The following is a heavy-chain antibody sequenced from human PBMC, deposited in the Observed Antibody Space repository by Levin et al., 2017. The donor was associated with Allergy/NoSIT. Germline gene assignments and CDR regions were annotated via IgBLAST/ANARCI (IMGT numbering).Heavy chain of an antibody. CDR2: IYTSGST. D-gene: IGHD5-12*01. CDR3: ARRAGGYDQGYWFDP. J-gene: IGHJ5*02. V-gene: IGHV4-61*02. Sequence: SCTVSGGSISSGSYYWSWIRQPAGKGLEWIGRIYTSGSTNYNPSLKSRVTISVDTSKNQFSLKLSSVTAADTAVYYCARRAGGYDQGYWFDPWGQGTLVTVSS. CDR1: GGSISSGSYY.